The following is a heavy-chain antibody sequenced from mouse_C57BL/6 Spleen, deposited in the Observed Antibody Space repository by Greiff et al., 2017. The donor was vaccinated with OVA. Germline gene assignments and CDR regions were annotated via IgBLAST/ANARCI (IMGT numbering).Heavy chain of an antibody. D-gene: IGHD2-3*01. Sequence: VQLQESGPELVKPGASVKISCKASGYAFSSSWMNWVKQRPGKGLEWIGRIYPGDGDTNYNGKFKGKATLTADKSSSTAYMQLSSLTSEDSAVYFCARSLYDGYYRYFDVWGTGTTVTVSS. CDR1: GYAFSSSW. J-gene: IGHJ1*03. CDR2: IYPGDGDT. V-gene: IGHV1-82*01. CDR3: ARSLYDGYYRYFDV.